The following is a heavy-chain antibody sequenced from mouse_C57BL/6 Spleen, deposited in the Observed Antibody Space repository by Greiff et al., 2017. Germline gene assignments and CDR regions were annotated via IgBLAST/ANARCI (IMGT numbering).Heavy chain of an antibody. Sequence: DVLLVESGGGLVKPGGSLKLSCAASGFTFSDYGMHWVRQAPEQGLEWVAYISRGSSTIYYADTVKGRVTISRDTAKNTLFLQMTSLRSEDTAVYYCARALWGYYAMDYWGQGTSVTVSA. CDR2: ISRGSSTI. CDR1: GFTFSDYG. J-gene: IGHJ4*01. V-gene: IGHV5-17*01. CDR3: ARALWGYYAMDY.